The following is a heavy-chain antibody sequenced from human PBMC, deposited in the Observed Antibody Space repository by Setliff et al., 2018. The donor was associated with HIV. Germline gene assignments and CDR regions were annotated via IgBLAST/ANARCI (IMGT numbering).Heavy chain of an antibody. CDR2: ITSTGSTT. Sequence: QAGGSLRLSCAASGFTFSDCSMNWVRQAPGKGLEWISYITSTGSTTYYADSVKGRFTISRDNSKNTLYLQMNSLRVEDTAIYYCAKPDAGPVSTIAATGKNALNIWGQGTRVTVSS. D-gene: IGHD6-13*01. CDR1: GFTFSDCS. J-gene: IGHJ3*02. V-gene: IGHV3-48*01. CDR3: AKPDAGPVSTIAATGKNALNI.